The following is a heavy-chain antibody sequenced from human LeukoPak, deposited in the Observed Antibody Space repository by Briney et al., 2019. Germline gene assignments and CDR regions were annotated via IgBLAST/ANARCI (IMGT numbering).Heavy chain of an antibody. D-gene: IGHD6-19*01. Sequence: TSETLSLTCTVSGGSISSYYWSWIRQPPGKGLEWIGYIYYSGSTNYNPSLKSRVTISVDTSKNQFPLKLSSVTAADTAVYYCARSIRRGIAVAGSFDYWGQGTLVTVSS. CDR1: GGSISSYY. CDR2: IYYSGST. J-gene: IGHJ4*02. CDR3: ARSIRRGIAVAGSFDY. V-gene: IGHV4-59*01.